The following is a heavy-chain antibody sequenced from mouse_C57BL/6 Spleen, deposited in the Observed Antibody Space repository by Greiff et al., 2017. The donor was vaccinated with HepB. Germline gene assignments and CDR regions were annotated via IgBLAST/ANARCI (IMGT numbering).Heavy chain of an antibody. CDR1: GYTFTDYN. V-gene: IGHV1-18*01. CDR2: INPNNGGT. J-gene: IGHJ1*03. CDR3: ARQLGRYFDV. Sequence: EVKLQQSGPELVKPGASVKIPCKASGYTFTDYNMDWVKQSHGKSLEWIGDINPNNGGTIYNQKFKGKATLTVDKSSSTAYMELRSLTSEDTAVYYCARQLGRYFDVWGTGTTVTVSS. D-gene: IGHD3-1*01.